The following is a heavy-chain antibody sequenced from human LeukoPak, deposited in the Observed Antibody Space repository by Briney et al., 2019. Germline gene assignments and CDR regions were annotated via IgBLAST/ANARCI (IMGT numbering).Heavy chain of an antibody. J-gene: IGHJ3*02. CDR1: GFTFSSYW. Sequence: GGSLRLSCAASGFTFSSYWMSWVRQAPGKGLEWVANIKQDGSEKYYVDSVKGRFTISRDNAKNSLYLQMNSLRAEDTAVYYCARDWLWYYYDSSGSQRADAFDIWGQGTTVTVSS. CDR2: IKQDGSEK. D-gene: IGHD3-22*01. CDR3: ARDWLWYYYDSSGSQRADAFDI. V-gene: IGHV3-7*01.